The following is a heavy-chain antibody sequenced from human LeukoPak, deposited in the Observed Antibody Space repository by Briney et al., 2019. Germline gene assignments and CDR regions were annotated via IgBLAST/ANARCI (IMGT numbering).Heavy chain of an antibody. CDR1: GGSISSGDYY. J-gene: IGHJ4*02. CDR3: ARVSNGDYAY. D-gene: IGHD4-17*01. Sequence: TSQTLSLTCTVSGGSISSGDYYWGWIRQPPGKGLEWIGYIYYSGSTYYNPSLKSRVTISLDTSKNQFSLRLTSVTAADTAVYYCARVSNGDYAYWGQGTLVTVSA. CDR2: IYYSGST. V-gene: IGHV4-30-4*01.